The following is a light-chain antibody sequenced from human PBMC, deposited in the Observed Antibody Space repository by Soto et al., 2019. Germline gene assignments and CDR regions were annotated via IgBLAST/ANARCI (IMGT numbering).Light chain of an antibody. V-gene: IGKV3-20*01. CDR1: QSVSSPY. Sequence: EVVLTQSPVTLSLSPGERATLSCRASQSVSSPYLAWYQQKPGQPPRLLIYGASSRATDIPDRFIGSGSGTEFTLTIARLAPEDCAMYYCQQYGSSPFTFGPGTKVDI. J-gene: IGKJ3*01. CDR2: GAS. CDR3: QQYGSSPFT.